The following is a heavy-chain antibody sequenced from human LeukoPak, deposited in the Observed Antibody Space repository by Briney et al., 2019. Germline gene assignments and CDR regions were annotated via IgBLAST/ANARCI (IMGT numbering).Heavy chain of an antibody. CDR2: IDWDDDK. CDR3: ARHDSSGYYQGWFDP. V-gene: IGHV2-70*01. CDR1: GFSLSTSGMC. J-gene: IGHJ5*02. D-gene: IGHD3-22*01. Sequence: SGPTLVNPTQTLTLTCTFSGFSLSTSGMCVSWIRQPQGKALEWLALIDWDDDKYYSTSLKTRLTISKDTSKNQVVLTMTNMDPVDTATYYCARHDSSGYYQGWFDPWGQGTLVTVSS.